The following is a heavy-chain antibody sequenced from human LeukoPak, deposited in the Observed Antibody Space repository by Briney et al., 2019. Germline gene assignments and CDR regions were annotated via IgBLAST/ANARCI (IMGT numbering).Heavy chain of an antibody. CDR2: IKQDGSEK. Sequence: TGGSLRLSCAASGFTFSSYWMSWVRQAPGKGLEWVANIKQDGSEKYYVDSVKGRFTISRDNAKNSLYLQMNSLRAEDTAVYYCARERSTVAPPHPFDYWGQGTLVTVSS. D-gene: IGHD4-23*01. CDR1: GFTFSSYW. J-gene: IGHJ4*02. V-gene: IGHV3-7*01. CDR3: ARERSTVAPPHPFDY.